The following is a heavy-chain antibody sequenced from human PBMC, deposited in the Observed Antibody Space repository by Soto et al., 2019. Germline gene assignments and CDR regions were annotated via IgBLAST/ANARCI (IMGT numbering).Heavy chain of an antibody. D-gene: IGHD3-9*01. J-gene: IGHJ4*02. CDR3: VRRNFDLLGRFDY. V-gene: IGHV3-23*01. CDR1: GFTFSTYA. Sequence: GGSLRLSCAASGFTFSTYAMSWVRQAPGKGLEWVSTVSASGGSTWYGGSVKGRFTISRDNSKDTVYLQMNSLRAEDIALYYCVRRNFDLLGRFDYWGQGTLVTVSS. CDR2: VSASGGST.